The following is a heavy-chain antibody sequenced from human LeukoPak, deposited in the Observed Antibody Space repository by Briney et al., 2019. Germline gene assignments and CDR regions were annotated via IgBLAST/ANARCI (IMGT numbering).Heavy chain of an antibody. D-gene: IGHD1-1*01. J-gene: IGHJ6*02. CDR1: GFTFSSFE. CDR3: ARDKYNWNSPDPFFYYYGLDV. V-gene: IGHV3-48*03. Sequence: GGSLRLSCAATGFTFSSFEMNWVRQAPGKGLEGVSHITSGGSSIYYADSVKGRFTLSRDDAKNSLYLQMNSLRAEDTAIYYCARDKYNWNSPDPFFYYYGLDVWGQGTTVTVSS. CDR2: ITSGGSSI.